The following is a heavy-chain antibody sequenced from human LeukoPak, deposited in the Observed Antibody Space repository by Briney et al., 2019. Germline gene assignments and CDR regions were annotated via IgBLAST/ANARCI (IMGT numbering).Heavy chain of an antibody. Sequence: PRGSLRLSCAASGFRLSDYDMNWVRQAPGKGLEWVSSISSGSRYIYYAYSVKGRFAISRDDAKNSLYLQMDYLRAEDTAVYYCARADCSGSTCYLRRSWFDPWGQGTLVTVSS. CDR1: GFRLSDYD. CDR3: ARADCSGSTCYLRRSWFDP. D-gene: IGHD2-2*01. V-gene: IGHV3-21*01. J-gene: IGHJ5*02. CDR2: ISSGSRYI.